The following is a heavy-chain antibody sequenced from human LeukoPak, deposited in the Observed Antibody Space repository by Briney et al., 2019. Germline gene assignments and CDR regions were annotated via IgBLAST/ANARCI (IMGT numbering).Heavy chain of an antibody. Sequence: SVKVSCKASGFSFTTSAMQWLRQARGQRLEWIGWIVVGSGHTRYAQKFQERITITRDMSTSTAYMQLSSLRSEDTAVYYCAADHQFSGWESAYGMDVWGQGTTVTVSS. CDR3: AADHQFSGWESAYGMDV. J-gene: IGHJ6*02. CDR1: GFSFTTSA. V-gene: IGHV1-58*02. D-gene: IGHD6-19*01. CDR2: IVVGSGHT.